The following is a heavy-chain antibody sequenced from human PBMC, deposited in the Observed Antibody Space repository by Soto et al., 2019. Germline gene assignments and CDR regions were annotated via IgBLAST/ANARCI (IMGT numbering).Heavy chain of an antibody. Sequence: QVQLQESGPRLVQPSQTLSLVCTFSGGSISSTDYYWSWIRQPTGEGLEWIGYIYYSGSTYYKPSLKSRITISVDTSKNQFSLKLSSVTAADTAVYYCARVGKAAAARPYFYHAMDVWGQGTTVTVSS. CDR2: IYYSGST. D-gene: IGHD2-15*01. CDR3: ARVGKAAAARPYFYHAMDV. V-gene: IGHV4-30-4*01. J-gene: IGHJ6*02. CDR1: GGSISSTDYY.